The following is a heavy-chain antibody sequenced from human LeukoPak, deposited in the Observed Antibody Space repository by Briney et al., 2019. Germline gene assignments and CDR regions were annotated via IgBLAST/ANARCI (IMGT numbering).Heavy chain of an antibody. CDR3: VKGSSGHYYYYGMDV. J-gene: IGHJ6*02. D-gene: IGHD6-25*01. V-gene: IGHV3-30-3*01. CDR1: GFTFSTYP. Sequence: GGSLRLSCGASGFTFSTYPMHWVRQAPGKGLEWVAVISYDGSSNYFADSVKGRFTISRDSYKNTLYLQMNSMRVEDTAVYYCVKGSSGHYYYYGMDVWGQGSTVTVSS. CDR2: ISYDGSSN.